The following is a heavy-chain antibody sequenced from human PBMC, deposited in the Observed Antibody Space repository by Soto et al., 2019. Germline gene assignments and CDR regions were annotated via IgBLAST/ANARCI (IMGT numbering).Heavy chain of an antibody. J-gene: IGHJ3*02. CDR1: GCSISCSERH. Sequence: PSDTLFLTCTFPGCSISCSERHWDWIRQAPGKGLEWIASIKYSGTTFYNPSLKSRVTLSVDTSKNQFALKLSSVTAAETAVYYCARHGITGSYYDAFDIWGQGTMVT. V-gene: IGHV4-39*01. CDR2: IKYSGTT. CDR3: ARHGITGSYYDAFDI. D-gene: IGHD1-26*01.